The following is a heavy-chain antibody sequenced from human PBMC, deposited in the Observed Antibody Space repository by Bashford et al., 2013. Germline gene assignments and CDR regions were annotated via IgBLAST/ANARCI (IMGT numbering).Heavy chain of an antibody. Sequence: SCAASGFFFSGYAMHWVRQAPGKGLEWVAGIWSDGSHQYYADSVKGRLTISRDNSKNTLSLQMTSLRAEDTAVYYCASADHITGGIDYWGQGTLVTVSS. CDR1: GFFFSGYA. D-gene: IGHD2-15*01. J-gene: IGHJ4*02. V-gene: IGHV3-33*01. CDR2: IWSDGSHQ. CDR3: ASADHITGGIDY.